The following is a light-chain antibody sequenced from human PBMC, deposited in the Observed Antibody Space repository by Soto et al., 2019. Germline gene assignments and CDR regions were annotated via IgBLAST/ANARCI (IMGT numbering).Light chain of an antibody. CDR3: LHRMNWPLT. CDR1: QSISDY. J-gene: IGKJ5*01. V-gene: IGKV3-11*01. Sequence: EIVLTQSPATLSLSPGERATLSCRASQSISDYLAWYQQKPGQDPRLLIYDASERATGIPARFSGSGSETDFTLTISSLEPEDFGVYYCLHRMNWPLTFGQGTRLEIK. CDR2: DAS.